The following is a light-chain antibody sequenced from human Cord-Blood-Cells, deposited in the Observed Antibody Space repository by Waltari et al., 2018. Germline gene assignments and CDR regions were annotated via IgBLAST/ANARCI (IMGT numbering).Light chain of an antibody. CDR2: DVS. CDR1: SSDVGGYNY. CDR3: SSYTSSSTYV. V-gene: IGLV2-14*01. J-gene: IGLJ1*01. Sequence: QSALTQPASVSGSPGQSITISWTGTSSDVGGYNYVSWYQQHPGKAPKLMIYDVSKRPSGVSNRVSGSKSGNTASLTISGLQAEDEADYYCSSYTSSSTYVFGTGTKVTVL.